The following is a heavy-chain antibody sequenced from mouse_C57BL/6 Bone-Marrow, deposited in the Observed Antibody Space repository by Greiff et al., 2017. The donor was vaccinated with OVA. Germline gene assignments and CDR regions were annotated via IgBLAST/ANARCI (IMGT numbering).Heavy chain of an antibody. Sequence: QVQLQQSGAELVRPGASVTLSCKASGYTFTDYEMHWVKQTPVHGLEWIGAIDPETGGTAYNQKFKGKAILTADKSSSTAYMELRSLTSEDSAVYYCTGLIYYDYDSYFDYWGQGTTRTVSS. CDR2: IDPETGGT. V-gene: IGHV1-15*01. CDR3: TGLIYYDYDSYFDY. CDR1: GYTFTDYE. J-gene: IGHJ2*01. D-gene: IGHD2-4*01.